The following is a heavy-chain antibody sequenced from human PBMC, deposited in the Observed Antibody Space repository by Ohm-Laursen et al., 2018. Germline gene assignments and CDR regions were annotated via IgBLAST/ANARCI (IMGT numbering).Heavy chain of an antibody. J-gene: IGHJ6*02. D-gene: IGHD5-18*01. Sequence: SDTLSLTWAVSGGSISRQYWNWIRQPPGKGLEWIGYIYSSGSTKYNPSLNSRVTISEDTSKNQFSLKLRSVTAADTAVYYCASGHSYGYDYYYYGVDVWGQGTTVTVSS. CDR1: GGSISRQY. CDR3: ASGHSYGYDYYYYGVDV. CDR2: IYSSGST. V-gene: IGHV4-59*07.